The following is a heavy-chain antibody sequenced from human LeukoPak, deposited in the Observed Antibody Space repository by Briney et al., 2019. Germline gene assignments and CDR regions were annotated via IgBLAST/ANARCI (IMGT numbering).Heavy chain of an antibody. CDR3: ARDLQFGEPYYYYYGMDV. J-gene: IGHJ6*02. V-gene: IGHV3-15*01. Sequence: PGGSLRLSCAASGFTFSNAWMSWVRQAPGKGLEWVGRIKSKTDGGTTDYAAPVKGRFTISRDNSKNTLYLQMNSLRAEDTAVYYCARDLQFGEPYYYYYGMDVWGQGTTVTVSS. D-gene: IGHD3-10*01. CDR1: GFTFSNAW. CDR2: IKSKTDGGTT.